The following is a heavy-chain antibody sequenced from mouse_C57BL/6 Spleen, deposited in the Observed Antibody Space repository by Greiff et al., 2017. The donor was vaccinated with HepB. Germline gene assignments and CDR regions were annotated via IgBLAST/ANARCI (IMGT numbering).Heavy chain of an antibody. D-gene: IGHD2-5*01. J-gene: IGHJ2*01. V-gene: IGHV1-18*01. Sequence: EVQGVESGPELVKPGASVKIPCKASGYTFTDYNMDWVKQSHGKSLEWIGDINPNNGGTIYNQKFKGKATLTVDKSSSTAYMELRSLTSEDTAVYYCARSGSNYVGGFYYWGQVTTLTVSS. CDR2: INPNNGGT. CDR3: ARSGSNYVGGFYY. CDR1: GYTFTDYN.